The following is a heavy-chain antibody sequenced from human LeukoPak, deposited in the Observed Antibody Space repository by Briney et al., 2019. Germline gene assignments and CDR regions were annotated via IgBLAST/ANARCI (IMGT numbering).Heavy chain of an antibody. Sequence: ASETLSLTCSVSGGSVSRDYWSWIRQPPGKRLEWLGYIYNIGGTNYNPSLKSRVSISVDTSKNQFSLMLTSVTAADTAVYYCAREAVAGTLDYWGQGALVTVSS. D-gene: IGHD6-19*01. J-gene: IGHJ4*02. CDR1: GGSVSRDY. V-gene: IGHV4-59*02. CDR2: IYNIGGT. CDR3: AREAVAGTLDY.